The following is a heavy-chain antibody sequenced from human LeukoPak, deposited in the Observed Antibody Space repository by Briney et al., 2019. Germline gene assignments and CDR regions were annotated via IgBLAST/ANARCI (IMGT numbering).Heavy chain of an antibody. CDR1: GDSVSSNSAA. CDR2: TYYRSKWYN. Sequence: PSQTLSLTCAISGDSVSSNSAAWNWVRQSPSRGLEWLGRTYYRSKWYNDYAVSVKSRITINPDTSKNQFSLQLNSVTPEDTAVYYCARSPNDIVLVVYAPLGGWFDPWGQGTLVTVSS. D-gene: IGHD2-8*01. CDR3: ARSPNDIVLVVYAPLGGWFDP. V-gene: IGHV6-1*01. J-gene: IGHJ5*02.